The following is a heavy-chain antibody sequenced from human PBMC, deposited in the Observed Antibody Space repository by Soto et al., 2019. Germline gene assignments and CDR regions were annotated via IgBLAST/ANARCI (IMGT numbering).Heavy chain of an antibody. J-gene: IGHJ6*03. CDR2: IWNDGSNK. CDR1: GFNFSTYG. Sequence: QVQLVESGGGVVQPGRSLRLSCAASGFNFSTYGMHWVRQAPGKGLEWVAVIWNDGSNKYYADSVKGRFTISRDNSKNNLYLQMNSLRAEDTAVYYCTKYSRPDDYYYYMDVWGKGTTVTVSS. V-gene: IGHV3-33*06. D-gene: IGHD6-13*01. CDR3: TKYSRPDDYYYYMDV.